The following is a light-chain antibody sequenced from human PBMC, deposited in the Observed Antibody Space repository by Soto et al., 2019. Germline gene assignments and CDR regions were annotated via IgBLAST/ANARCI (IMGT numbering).Light chain of an antibody. V-gene: IGKV4-1*01. Sequence: DIVMTQSPDSLAVSLGERATINCKSSQSVLYSSNNKYYLAWYQQKPGQPPKLLIYWASTRESGVPDRFSGSGSGTDFTLTISSLQAEDVAVYYCQQYYRPWTFGQGTKVEIK. CDR2: WAS. CDR1: QSVLYSSNNKYY. J-gene: IGKJ1*01. CDR3: QQYYRPWT.